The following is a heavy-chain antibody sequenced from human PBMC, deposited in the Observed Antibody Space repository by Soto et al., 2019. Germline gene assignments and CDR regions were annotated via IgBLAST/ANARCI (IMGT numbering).Heavy chain of an antibody. D-gene: IGHD2-8*01. CDR1: GGSISSGDDF. J-gene: IGHJ6*02. V-gene: IGHV4-30-4*01. CDR2: IYYSGSI. Sequence: QVQLQESGPGLVKPSQTLSLTCTVSGGSISSGDDFWTWLRQPPGKGLEWIGYIYYSGSIYYHPSLKSRRTMTVDTSKNPVSRKLSSVTAADTAVYYCARDRAKWTDYYYYGMDFWGQGTTVTGSS. CDR3: ARDRAKWTDYYYYGMDF.